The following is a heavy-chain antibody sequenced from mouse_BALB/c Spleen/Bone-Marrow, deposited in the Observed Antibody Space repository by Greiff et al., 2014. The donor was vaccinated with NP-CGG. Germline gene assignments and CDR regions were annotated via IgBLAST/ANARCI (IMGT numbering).Heavy chain of an antibody. Sequence: VQLQQSGGGLVQPGGSRKLSCAASGFTFSSFGMHWVRQAPEKGLEWVAYISSGSSTIYYGDTVMGRFTISRDNPKNTLFLQMTSLRSEDTATYYCVRSGSSSGYFDYRGQGTTLTVSS. V-gene: IGHV5-17*02. CDR1: GFTFSSFG. D-gene: IGHD1-1*01. J-gene: IGHJ2*01. CDR3: VRSGSSSGYFDY. CDR2: ISSGSSTI.